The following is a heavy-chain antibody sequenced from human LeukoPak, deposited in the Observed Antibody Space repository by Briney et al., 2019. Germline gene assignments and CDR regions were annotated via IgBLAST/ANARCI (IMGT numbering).Heavy chain of an antibody. CDR3: AKSFQLFYYYYYGMDV. D-gene: IGHD2-21*01. CDR2: ISGNGGST. J-gene: IGHJ6*02. V-gene: IGHV3-23*01. CDR1: GFTFSSYA. Sequence: GGSLRLSCAASGFTFSSYAMSWVRQAPGKGLEWVSAISGNGGSTYYADSVKGRFTISRANSKNTMYLQMNSLRAEDTAVYYCAKSFQLFYYYYYGMDVWGQGTTVTVSS.